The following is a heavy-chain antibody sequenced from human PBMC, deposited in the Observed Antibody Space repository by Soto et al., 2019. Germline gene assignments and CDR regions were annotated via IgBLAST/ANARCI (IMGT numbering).Heavy chain of an antibody. CDR3: ARVNQLAPKRNAFDI. CDR1: DGSINSYF. Sequence: PSETLSLTCTASDGSINSYFLSWIRQPPGKGLEWIGYIHYSGSSNYNPSLKSRVTMSVDSSKNQFSLELSSLTAADTAVYYCARVNQLAPKRNAFDIWGQGTKVTVSS. J-gene: IGHJ3*02. CDR2: IHYSGSS. D-gene: IGHD1-1*01. V-gene: IGHV4-59*01.